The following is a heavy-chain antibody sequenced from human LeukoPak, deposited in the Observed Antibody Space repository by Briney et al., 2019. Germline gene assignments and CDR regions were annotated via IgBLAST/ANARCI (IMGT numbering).Heavy chain of an antibody. J-gene: IGHJ2*01. V-gene: IGHV3-74*01. Sequence: GGSLRLSCAASGFTFSSSWMHWVRHGPGKGLVWVARMNADGRTINYADSVKGRFTTSRDNANNTLYLQMNSLRTEDAAVYYCARAGNYYFDLWGRGTQVTVSS. D-gene: IGHD1-7*01. CDR3: ARAGNYYFDL. CDR1: GFTFSSSW. CDR2: MNADGRTI.